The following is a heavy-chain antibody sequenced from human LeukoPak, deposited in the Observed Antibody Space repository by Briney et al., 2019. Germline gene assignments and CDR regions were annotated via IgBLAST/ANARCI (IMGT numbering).Heavy chain of an antibody. V-gene: IGHV3-11*01. D-gene: IGHD3-22*01. CDR1: GFTFSDFY. CDR3: ARPGYYYDSSGYFDY. J-gene: IGHJ4*02. CDR2: ISSSGSTI. Sequence: MSGGSLRLSCAASGFTFSDFYMSWIRQAPGKGLEWVSYISSSGSTIYYADSVKGRFTISRDNAKNSLYLQMNSLRAEDTAVYYCARPGYYYDSSGYFDYWGQGTLVTVSS.